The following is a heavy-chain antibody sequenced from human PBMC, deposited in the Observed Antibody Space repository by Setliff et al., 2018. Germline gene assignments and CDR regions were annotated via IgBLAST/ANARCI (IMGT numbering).Heavy chain of an antibody. CDR3: VREGVDTRSSTDYRYYMDV. V-gene: IGHV1-69*05. Sequence: ASVKVSCKASGDTFSSYGISWVRQAPGQGLEWMGGTIPMFGSTSYAQKFQGRVTIITDESMTTAYMELSSLGSEDTAVYYCVREGVDTRSSTDYRYYMDVWGKGTTVTVSS. CDR2: TIPMFGST. J-gene: IGHJ6*03. CDR1: GDTFSSYG. D-gene: IGHD5-18*01.